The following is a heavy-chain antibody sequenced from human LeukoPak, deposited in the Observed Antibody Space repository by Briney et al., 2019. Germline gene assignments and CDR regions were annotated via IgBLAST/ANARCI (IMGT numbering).Heavy chain of an antibody. V-gene: IGHV3-30*04. CDR3: AKRAAVAGLNYFDY. Sequence: AGGSLRLSCAASGFTLSSYVMHWVRQAPGKGLEWVAVISYDGSNEYYADSVKGRFTISRDNSKNTLYLQMNSLRAEDTAVYYCAKRAAVAGLNYFDYWGQGTLVTVSS. CDR1: GFTLSSYV. J-gene: IGHJ4*02. CDR2: ISYDGSNE. D-gene: IGHD6-19*01.